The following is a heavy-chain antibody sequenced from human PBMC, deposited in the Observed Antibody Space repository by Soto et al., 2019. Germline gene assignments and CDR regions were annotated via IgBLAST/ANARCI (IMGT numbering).Heavy chain of an antibody. J-gene: IGHJ4*02. Sequence: QVQLVESGGGVVQPGRSLRLSCAASGFTFSSYGMHWVRQAPGKGLEWVAVIWYDGSNKYYADSVKGRFTISRDNSKNTLYLQMISLRAEDTAVYYCARGRGRDGYYFDYWGQGTLVTVSS. CDR1: GFTFSSYG. CDR2: IWYDGSNK. CDR3: ARGRGRDGYYFDY. V-gene: IGHV3-33*01. D-gene: IGHD3-16*01.